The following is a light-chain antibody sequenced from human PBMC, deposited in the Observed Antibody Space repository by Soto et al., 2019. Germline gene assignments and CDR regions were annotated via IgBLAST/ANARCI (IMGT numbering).Light chain of an antibody. CDR1: QSVSSNF. CDR2: GAS. CDR3: QQYNSSPRT. J-gene: IGKJ1*01. Sequence: ETVLTQSPGTLSLSPGERATLSCRASQSVSSNFLAWYQQKPGQAPRLLIYGASTRATGIPDRFSGSGSGTDFTLTVSRLEPEDFAVYYCQQYNSSPRTFGQGTKLNIK. V-gene: IGKV3-20*01.